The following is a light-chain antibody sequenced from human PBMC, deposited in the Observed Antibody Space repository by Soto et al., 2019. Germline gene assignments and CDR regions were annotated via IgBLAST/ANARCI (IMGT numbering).Light chain of an antibody. CDR1: SIDVGGYDF. CDR3: SSYTSISTYV. J-gene: IGLJ1*01. V-gene: IGLV2-14*03. CDR2: DVS. Sequence: QSALAQPASVSGSPGQSITVSCTGTSIDVGGYDFVSWYQHHPGKAPRLMIYDVSHRPSGVSDRFSASKSGNTASLTISGLLAEDEADYYCSSYTSISTYVFGTGTKVTVL.